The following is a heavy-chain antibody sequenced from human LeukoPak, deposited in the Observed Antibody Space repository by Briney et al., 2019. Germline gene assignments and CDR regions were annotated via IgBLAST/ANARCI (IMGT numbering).Heavy chain of an antibody. V-gene: IGHV3-30-3*01. CDR1: GFTFSSYA. CDR3: ARARGSGWYWEFDY. J-gene: IGHJ4*02. CDR2: ISYDGSNK. Sequence: GRSLRLSCAASGFTFSSYAMHWVRQAPGKGLEWVAVISYDGSNKYYADSVKGRFTISRDNSKNTLYLQMNSLRAEDTAVYYCARARGSGWYWEFDYWGQGTLVTVSS. D-gene: IGHD6-13*01.